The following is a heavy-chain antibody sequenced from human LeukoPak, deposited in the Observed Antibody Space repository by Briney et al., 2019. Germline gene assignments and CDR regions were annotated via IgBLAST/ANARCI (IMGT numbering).Heavy chain of an antibody. CDR1: VLSFSIYW. V-gene: IGHV3-74*01. Sequence: PGGSLRLSCEVSVLSFSIYWKHWVPQAPGKGLVWVARTNLHGTAVDYADSVKGRFTISRDNAKNTVSLQMNSLRAEDTGVYYCARAKSEIGGYYPEYFRHWGQGTLVTVSS. J-gene: IGHJ1*01. D-gene: IGHD3-22*01. CDR2: TNLHGTAV. CDR3: ARAKSEIGGYYPEYFRH.